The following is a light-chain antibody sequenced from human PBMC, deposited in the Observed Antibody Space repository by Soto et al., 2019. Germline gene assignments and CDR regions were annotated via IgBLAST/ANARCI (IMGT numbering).Light chain of an antibody. CDR1: SSNIGADYG. J-gene: IGLJ1*01. CDR2: DNS. CDR3: QSYDSCLSGSMF. Sequence: QAVVTQPPSVSGAPGQRVTISCTGSSSNIGADYGVHWYQQLPGTAPKLLIYDNSNRPSGVPDRFSGSKSGTAASLAITGLQAEDEADYYCQSYDSCLSGSMFFGTGTKLTVL. V-gene: IGLV1-40*01.